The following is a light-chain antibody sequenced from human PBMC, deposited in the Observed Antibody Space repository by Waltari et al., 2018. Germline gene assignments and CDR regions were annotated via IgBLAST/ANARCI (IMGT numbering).Light chain of an antibody. CDR1: QYISTY. J-gene: IGKJ1*01. Sequence: DFQMTQSPSSLSASVGDRVTITCRASQYISTYLNWYQQKPGKGPILLIYAASTLQSGVPSRFSGSGSGTDFTFTISSLQLEDFATYYCQQSYDTPRTFGQGTKVEVK. V-gene: IGKV1-39*01. CDR3: QQSYDTPRT. CDR2: AAS.